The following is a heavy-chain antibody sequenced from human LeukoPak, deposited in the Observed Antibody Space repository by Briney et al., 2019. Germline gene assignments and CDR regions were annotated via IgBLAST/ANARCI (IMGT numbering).Heavy chain of an antibody. J-gene: IGHJ4*02. CDR1: GFTFSSYA. D-gene: IGHD3-10*01. CDR3: ARDRSYGSGSYSPTDY. CDR2: ISYDGSNK. V-gene: IGHV3-30*04. Sequence: PGGSLRLSCAASGFTFSSYAMHWVRQAPGKGLEWVAVISYDGSNKYYADSVEGRFTISRDNSKNTLYLQMNSLRAEDTAVYYCARDRSYGSGSYSPTDYWGQGTLVTVSS.